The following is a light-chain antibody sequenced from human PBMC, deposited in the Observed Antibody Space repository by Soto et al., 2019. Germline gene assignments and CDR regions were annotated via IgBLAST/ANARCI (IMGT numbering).Light chain of an antibody. J-gene: IGKJ4*01. CDR2: GAS. CDR1: QSISSS. Sequence: EIVMTQSPATLSVSPGERATLSCRASQSISSSLAWYQQKPDQSPRLLIYGASTRATGIPARFSGSASGTDFTLTISSLQSEDFAVYYCQQYNNWPLTFGGGTKVEIK. V-gene: IGKV3-15*01. CDR3: QQYNNWPLT.